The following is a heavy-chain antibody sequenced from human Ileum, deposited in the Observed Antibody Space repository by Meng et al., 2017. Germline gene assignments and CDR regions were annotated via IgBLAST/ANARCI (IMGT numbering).Heavy chain of an antibody. V-gene: IGHV3-23*04. J-gene: IGHJ5*02. Sequence: GQRGRPGGRCVQLGGSLILPCAASGFTFSTYAMSWVRQAPGKGLEWVSSISASGGTNYADAVKGRFTVSRDNSKNTLFLQMTSLRAEDTAVYYCAKPAAGTGWGGSWGQGTLVTVSS. CDR1: GFTFSTYA. D-gene: IGHD7-27*01. CDR2: ISASGGT. CDR3: AKPAAGTGWGGS.